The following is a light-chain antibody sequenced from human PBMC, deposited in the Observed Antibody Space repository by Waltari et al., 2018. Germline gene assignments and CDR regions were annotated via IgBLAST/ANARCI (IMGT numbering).Light chain of an antibody. V-gene: IGLV1-44*01. CDR3: ASWDDSLNGHWV. Sequence: QSVLTQPPSASGTPGQRVTISCSGRAPNNGGNLVNCSQQLPGKAPKLLIYRSDLRPSGVPDRFSGSKSGTSASLAISGLQSEDEADYFCASWDDSLNGHWVFGGGTKVTVL. J-gene: IGLJ3*02. CDR2: RSD. CDR1: APNNGGNL.